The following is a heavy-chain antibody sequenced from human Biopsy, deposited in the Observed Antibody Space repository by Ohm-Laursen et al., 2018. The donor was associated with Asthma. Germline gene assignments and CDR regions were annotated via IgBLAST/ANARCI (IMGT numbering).Heavy chain of an antibody. CDR2: IKHDGSEN. V-gene: IGHV3-7*01. J-gene: IGHJ1*01. CDR1: GFTFSNAW. Sequence: SLRLSCAASGFTFSNAWMSWVRQAPGKGLEWVANIKHDGSENNHVDSLKGRFTISRDNAKNSLYLQMNSLRAEDTAVYYCARTFHFWSPYHAEHYQLWGQGTLVTDSS. CDR3: ARTFHFWSPYHAEHYQL. D-gene: IGHD3-3*02.